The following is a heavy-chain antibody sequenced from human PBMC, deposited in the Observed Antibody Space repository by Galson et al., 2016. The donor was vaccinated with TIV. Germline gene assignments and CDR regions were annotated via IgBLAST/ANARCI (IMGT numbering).Heavy chain of an antibody. CDR3: VRDRLGWH. J-gene: IGHJ1*01. Sequence: SLRLSCAASGISVNNDWMHWVRQSSEKGLVWVARIDTDGTTTYYADSVKGRFSISRDNAKNTVDLQMNNLIADDTAVYYCVRDRLGWHWGQGTLVTVSS. V-gene: IGHV3-74*01. CDR2: IDTDGTTT. D-gene: IGHD3-16*01. CDR1: GISVNNDW.